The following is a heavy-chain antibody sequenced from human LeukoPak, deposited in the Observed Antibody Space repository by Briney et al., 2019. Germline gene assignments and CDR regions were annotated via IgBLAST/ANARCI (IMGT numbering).Heavy chain of an antibody. J-gene: IGHJ4*02. D-gene: IGHD6-19*01. V-gene: IGHV3-33*01. CDR2: IWYDGSNK. CDR1: GFTFRSYG. Sequence: GGSLRLSCAASGFTFRSYGMHWVRQAPGKGLEWVAVIWYDGSNKYYADSVKGRFTVSRDSSKNTLYLQMNSLRAEDTAVYYCATAVASSSGWYADYWGQGTLVTVSS. CDR3: ATAVASSSGWYADY.